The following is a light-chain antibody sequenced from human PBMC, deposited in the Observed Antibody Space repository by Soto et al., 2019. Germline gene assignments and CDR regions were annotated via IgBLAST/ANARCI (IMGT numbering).Light chain of an antibody. CDR3: HQYETSPHN. J-gene: IGKJ3*01. V-gene: IGKV3-11*01. CDR1: QSVSRY. CDR2: DTS. Sequence: EIVLTQSPATLSSSEGERATISCRASQSVSRYLAWYQQKPGQAPRLLIYDTSNRASGIPARFSGSGSGTDDSLTIISLLPDDFSVYYCHQYETSPHNFGPGTKVDIK.